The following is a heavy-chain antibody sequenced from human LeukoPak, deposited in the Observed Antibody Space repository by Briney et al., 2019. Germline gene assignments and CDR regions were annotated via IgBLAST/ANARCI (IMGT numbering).Heavy chain of an antibody. CDR1: GFTFRSYG. Sequence: PGRSLRLSCAASGFTFRSYGMHWVRQAPGKGLEWVAVIWVNGINKYYTDSVRGRFTISRDNSKNTLHLEMNSLRAEDTAVYYCVRERGPFDGFDIWGQGTMVTVS. CDR2: IWVNGINK. CDR3: VRERGPFDGFDI. V-gene: IGHV3-33*01. J-gene: IGHJ3*02.